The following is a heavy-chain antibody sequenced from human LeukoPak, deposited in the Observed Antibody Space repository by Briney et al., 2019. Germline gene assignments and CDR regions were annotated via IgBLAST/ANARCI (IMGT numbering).Heavy chain of an antibody. CDR2: IKQDGSEK. V-gene: IGHV3-7*01. CDR1: GFTFTTYW. J-gene: IGHJ6*03. CDR3: ARGVGNRIAAAGGAYYYYMDV. Sequence: GGSLRLSCAASGFTFTTYWMGWVRQAPGKGLEWVANIKQDGSEKYYGDSVKGRFTISRDNAKNSLSLQMNSLRAEDTAVYYCARGVGNRIAAAGGAYYYYMDVWGKGTTVTVSS. D-gene: IGHD6-13*01.